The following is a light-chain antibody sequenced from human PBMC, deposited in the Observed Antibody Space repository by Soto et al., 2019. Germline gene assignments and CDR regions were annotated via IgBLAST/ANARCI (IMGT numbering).Light chain of an antibody. Sequence: VMTQSPATLSVSPGERATLSCRASESVSSNLAWYQQRPGQAPRLVIYGASTRATGIPARFSGGGYGTEFTLTISSLQSEDFAVYYCQQYNSWPPITFGQGTRLEIK. V-gene: IGKV3-15*01. CDR1: ESVSSN. CDR2: GAS. J-gene: IGKJ5*01. CDR3: QQYNSWPPIT.